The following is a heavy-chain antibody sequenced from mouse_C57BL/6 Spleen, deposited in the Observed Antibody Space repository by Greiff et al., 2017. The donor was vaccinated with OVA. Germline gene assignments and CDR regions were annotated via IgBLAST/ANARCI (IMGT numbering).Heavy chain of an antibody. CDR3: TTGGTTGGY. J-gene: IGHJ2*01. CDR2: IDPENGDT. Sequence: EVKLVESGAELVRPGASVKLSCTASGFNIKDDYMHWVKQRPEQGLEWIGWIDPENGDTEYASKFQGKATITADTSSNTAYLQLSSLTSEDTAVYYCTTGGTTGGYWGQGTTLTVSS. V-gene: IGHV14-4*01. D-gene: IGHD1-1*01. CDR1: GFNIKDDY.